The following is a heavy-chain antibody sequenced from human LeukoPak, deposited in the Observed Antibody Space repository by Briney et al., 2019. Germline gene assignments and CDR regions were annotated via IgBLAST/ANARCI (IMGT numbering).Heavy chain of an antibody. CDR2: INSYNGKT. J-gene: IGHJ4*02. D-gene: IGHD3-10*01. CDR1: GYTFTMNG. Sequence: GASVKVSCKASGYTFTMNGISWVRQAPGQGLEWMGWINSYNGKTNYAQRLQGRVTMTTDTSTSTAYMELRSLRSDDTAVYYCARDGGILWFGEFDYYFDYWGQGTLVTVSS. CDR3: ARDGGILWFGEFDYYFDY. V-gene: IGHV1-18*01.